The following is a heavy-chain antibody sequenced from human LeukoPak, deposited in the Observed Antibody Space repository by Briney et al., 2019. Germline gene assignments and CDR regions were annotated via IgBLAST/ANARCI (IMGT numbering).Heavy chain of an antibody. CDR1: GFTFSSYN. D-gene: IGHD6-19*01. V-gene: IGHV3-21*01. Sequence: PGGSLRLSCAASGFTFSSYNMNWVRQAPGKGLEWVSSISSSSSYIYYADSVKGRFTISRDNAKNSLYLQMNSLRAEDTAVYYCARTNTQQWLDAFDIWGQGTMVTVSS. CDR2: ISSSSSYI. CDR3: ARTNTQQWLDAFDI. J-gene: IGHJ3*02.